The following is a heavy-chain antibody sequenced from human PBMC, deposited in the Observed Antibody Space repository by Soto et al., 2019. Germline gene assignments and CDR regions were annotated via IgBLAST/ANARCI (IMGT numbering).Heavy chain of an antibody. V-gene: IGHV1-69*13. D-gene: IGHD3-22*01. J-gene: IGHJ3*02. CDR3: AKVSYDSSGYYFDPDGFDI. Sequence: SSLKLSCKAAGDTFSIYAVSWVRHAPGQGLEWIGGIIPILGTANHAQKFQGRVTITADESTSTAYMELSSLRSEDTAVYYCAKVSYDSSGYYFDPDGFDIWGQRLMVTGYS. CDR1: GDTFSIYA. CDR2: IIPILGTA.